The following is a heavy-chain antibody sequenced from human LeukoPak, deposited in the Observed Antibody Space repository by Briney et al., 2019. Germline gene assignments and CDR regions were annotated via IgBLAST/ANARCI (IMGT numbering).Heavy chain of an antibody. J-gene: IGHJ4*02. D-gene: IGHD3-22*01. CDR1: GFTFSSYG. CDR2: IWYDGSNK. Sequence: QAGGSLRLSCAASGFTFSSYGMHWVRQAPGKGLEWVAVIWYDGSNKYYADSVKGRFTISRDNSKNTLYLQMNSLRAEDTAVYYCATLSYASSGHLGDWGQGTLVTVSS. CDR3: ATLSYASSGHLGD. V-gene: IGHV3-33*01.